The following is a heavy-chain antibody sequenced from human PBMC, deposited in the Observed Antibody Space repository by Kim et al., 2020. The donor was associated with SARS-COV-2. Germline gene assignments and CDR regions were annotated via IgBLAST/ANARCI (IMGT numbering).Heavy chain of an antibody. D-gene: IGHD2-15*01. J-gene: IGHJ4*02. CDR1: GYTFTSYY. CDR2: INPSGGST. Sequence: ASVKVSCKASGYTFTSYYMHWVRQAPGQGLEWMGIINPSGGSTSYAQKFQGRVTMTRDTSTSTVYMELSSLRSEDTAVYYCARAQIPWGYCSGGSCSAADYWGQGTLVTVSS. CDR3: ARAQIPWGYCSGGSCSAADY. V-gene: IGHV1-46*01.